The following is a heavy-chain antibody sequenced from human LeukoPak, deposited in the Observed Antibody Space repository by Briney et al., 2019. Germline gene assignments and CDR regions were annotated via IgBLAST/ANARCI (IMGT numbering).Heavy chain of an antibody. J-gene: IGHJ4*02. V-gene: IGHV3-11*01. CDR2: ISSRGGTI. Sequence: GGSLRLSCAASVFSFSDYYMSWIRQAAGKGLAGVSYISSRGGTIYYADSVKGRFTISRDNAKNSLYLQMNSLRAEDTAVYYCARDFGGNLNFDYWGQGTLVTVSS. CDR1: VFSFSDYY. CDR3: ARDFGGNLNFDY. D-gene: IGHD4-23*01.